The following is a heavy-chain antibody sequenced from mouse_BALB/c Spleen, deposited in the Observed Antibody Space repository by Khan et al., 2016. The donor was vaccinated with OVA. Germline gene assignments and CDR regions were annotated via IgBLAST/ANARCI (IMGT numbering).Heavy chain of an antibody. V-gene: IGHV1-7*01. CDR3: TRDRIDY. Sequence: QVRLQQSGAELAKPGASVKMSCKASGYTFTTYWMHWVKQRPGQGLEWIGYINPTSGYTDYNERFKDKATLSADKSSSTAYMKLSSLTSEDSAVYYCTRDRIDYWGQGTTLTVSS. J-gene: IGHJ2*01. CDR1: GYTFTTYW. CDR2: INPTSGYT.